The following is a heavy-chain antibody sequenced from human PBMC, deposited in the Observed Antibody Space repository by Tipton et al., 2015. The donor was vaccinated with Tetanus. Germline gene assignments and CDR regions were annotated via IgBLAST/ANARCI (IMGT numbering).Heavy chain of an antibody. Sequence: GLVKPSETLTLTCIVSGDSMSGSAHYGAWVRQSPGKALEWIGSINYSGRTYYSPSLKSRVTMSVDTSKKDFSVRLGSVTAADTAVYYCARLREIVSRSGWSFDFWGQGALVIVSS. CDR1: GDSMSGSAHY. V-gene: IGHV4-39*02. CDR2: INYSGRT. D-gene: IGHD5/OR15-5a*01. J-gene: IGHJ4*02. CDR3: ARLREIVSRSGWSFDF.